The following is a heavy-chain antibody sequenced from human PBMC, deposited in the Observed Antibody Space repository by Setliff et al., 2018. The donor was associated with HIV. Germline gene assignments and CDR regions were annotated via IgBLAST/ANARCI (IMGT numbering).Heavy chain of an antibody. Sequence: SETLSLTCTVSGGSISSGSYYWSWIRQPAGKGLEWIGHIYTSGSTNHNPSLKSRVTISVDTSKNQFSLKLSSVTAADTAVYYCARDGVSIVVVPAAIHYYYYMDVWGKGNTVTVSS. CDR1: GGSISSGSYY. J-gene: IGHJ6*03. CDR3: ARDGVSIVVVPAAIHYYYYMDV. CDR2: IYTSGST. D-gene: IGHD2-2*02. V-gene: IGHV4-61*09.